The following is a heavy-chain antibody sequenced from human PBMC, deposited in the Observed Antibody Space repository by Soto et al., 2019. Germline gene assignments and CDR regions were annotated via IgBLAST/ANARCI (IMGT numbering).Heavy chain of an antibody. CDR1: GGTFSSYA. CDR3: ARDPPLGPNTIFGVGITGYYYGMDV. V-gene: IGHV1-69*13. CDR2: IIPIFGTA. Sequence: VASVKVSRKASGGTFSSYAISWVRQAPGQGLEWMGGIIPIFGTANYAQKFQGRVTITAHESTSTAYMELSSMRSDDTAVYYCARDPPLGPNTIFGVGITGYYYGMDVWGQGTTVTVSS. J-gene: IGHJ6*02. D-gene: IGHD3-3*01.